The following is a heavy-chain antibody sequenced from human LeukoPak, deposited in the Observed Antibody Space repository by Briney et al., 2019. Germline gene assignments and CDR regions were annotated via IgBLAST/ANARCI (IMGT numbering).Heavy chain of an antibody. V-gene: IGHV3-30*18. CDR1: GFTFSSYG. D-gene: IGHD3-10*01. J-gene: IGHJ6*02. CDR3: AKQWHGYGSGRYYGVDV. CDR2: ISYDGSNK. Sequence: GGSLRLSCAASGFTFSSYGMHWVRQAPGKGLEWVAVISYDGSNKYYADSVKGRFTISRDNSKNTLYLQMNSLRAEDTAVYYCAKQWHGYGSGRYYGVDVWGQGTTVTVSS.